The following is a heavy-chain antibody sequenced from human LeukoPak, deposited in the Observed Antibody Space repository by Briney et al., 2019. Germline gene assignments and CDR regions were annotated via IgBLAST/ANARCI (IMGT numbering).Heavy chain of an antibody. CDR3: ASPRPLVTAPSQLGAFDI. CDR1: GGSISSSSYY. CDR2: IYYSGST. Sequence: PSETLFLTCTVSGGSISSSSYYWGWIRQPPGKGLEWIGSIYYSGSTYYNPSLKSRVTISVDTSKNQFSLKLSSVTAADTAVYYCASPRPLVTAPSQLGAFDIWGQGTMVTVSS. D-gene: IGHD2-21*02. J-gene: IGHJ3*02. V-gene: IGHV4-39*01.